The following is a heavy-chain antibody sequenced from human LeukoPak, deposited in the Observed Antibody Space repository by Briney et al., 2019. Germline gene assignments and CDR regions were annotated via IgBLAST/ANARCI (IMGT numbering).Heavy chain of an antibody. CDR2: INPNSGGT. V-gene: IGHV1-2*02. CDR3: ARGYLGLEPEMGSYYYYMDV. CDR1: GYTFTGYY. J-gene: IGHJ6*03. Sequence: ASVKVSCKASGYTFTGYYMHWVRQAPGRGLEWMGWINPNSGGTNYAQKFQGRVTMTRDTSISTAYMELSSLRSEDTAVYYCARGYLGLEPEMGSYYYYMDVWGKGTTVTVSS. D-gene: IGHD3/OR15-3a*01.